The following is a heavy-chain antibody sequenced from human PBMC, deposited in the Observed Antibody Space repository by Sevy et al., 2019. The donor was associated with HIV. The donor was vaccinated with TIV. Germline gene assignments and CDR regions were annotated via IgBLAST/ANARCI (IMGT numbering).Heavy chain of an antibody. V-gene: IGHV3-49*03. D-gene: IGHD5-12*01. J-gene: IGHJ4*02. Sequence: GGSLRLSCTTSGFTFDDYAMTWFRQAPGKGLEWVAFITRNSYEAYGGTTDYAAYVKGRLIISTDDSKSIAYLQMNSLKTEDTAVYYCTRGLATADTPEYYFDYWGQGTLVTVSS. CDR3: TRGLATADTPEYYFDY. CDR2: ITRNSYEAYGGTT. CDR1: GFTFDDYA.